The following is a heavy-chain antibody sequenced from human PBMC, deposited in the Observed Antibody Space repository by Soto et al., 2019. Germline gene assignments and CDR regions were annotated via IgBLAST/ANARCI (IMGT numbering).Heavy chain of an antibody. D-gene: IGHD3-9*01. V-gene: IGHV3-48*03. CDR1: GFTFSSYE. J-gene: IGHJ6*02. Sequence: GGSLRLSCAASGFTFSSYEMNWVRQAPGKGLEWVSCISSSGSTIYYADSVKGRFTISRDNAKNSLYLQMNSLRAEDTAVYYCAREDRGSYDILTGLYYYGMDVWAKGPRSPSP. CDR2: ISSSGSTI. CDR3: AREDRGSYDILTGLYYYGMDV.